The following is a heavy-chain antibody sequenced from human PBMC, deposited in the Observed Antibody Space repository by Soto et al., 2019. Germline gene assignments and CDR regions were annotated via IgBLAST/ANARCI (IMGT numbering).Heavy chain of an antibody. CDR3: TRGGSLYGPTKGDX. J-gene: IGHJ4*02. CDR2: VDSTGSPL. CDR1: GFTFSDYY. V-gene: IGHV3-11*01. D-gene: IGHD1-1*01. Sequence: GCLRLYCAASGFTFSDYYMGWVRQAPGKGLECISSVDSTGSPLFYAYSVKGRFTISRDNAKNSLFLQMNSLRVEDTAVYSCTRGGSLYGPTKGDXSGPGTHVTVSX.